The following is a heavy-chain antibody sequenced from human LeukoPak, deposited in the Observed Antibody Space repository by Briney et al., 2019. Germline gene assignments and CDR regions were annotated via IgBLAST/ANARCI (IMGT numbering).Heavy chain of an antibody. D-gene: IGHD2-2*02. Sequence: SETLSLTCTVSGGSVSSGSYYWSWIRQPPGKGLEWIGYIYYSGSTNYNPSLKSRVTISVDTSKNQFSLKLSSVTAADTAVYYCARDPRYCSSTSCYKAFDYWGQGTLVTVSS. V-gene: IGHV4-61*01. CDR2: IYYSGST. CDR1: GGSVSSGSYY. J-gene: IGHJ4*02. CDR3: ARDPRYCSSTSCYKAFDY.